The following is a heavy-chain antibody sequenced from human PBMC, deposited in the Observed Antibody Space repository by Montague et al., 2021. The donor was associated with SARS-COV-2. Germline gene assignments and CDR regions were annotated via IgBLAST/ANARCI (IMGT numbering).Heavy chain of an antibody. CDR3: ARDARRYGSGGFRLNWFDP. CDR2: IWYDGSNK. J-gene: IGHJ5*02. V-gene: IGHV3-33*01. Sequence: SLRLSCAASGFIFSNYGMNWVRQAPGKGLGWVAVIWYDGSNKYYADSVKGRFTISRDNSKKMLYLQMNSLRAEDTAVYFCARDARRYGSGGFRLNWFDPWGQGTRVTVSS. CDR1: GFIFSNYG. D-gene: IGHD2-15*01.